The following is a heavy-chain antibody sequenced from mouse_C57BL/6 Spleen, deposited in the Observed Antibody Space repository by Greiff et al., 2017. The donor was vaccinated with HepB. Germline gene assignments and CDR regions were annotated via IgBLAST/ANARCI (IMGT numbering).Heavy chain of an antibody. J-gene: IGHJ3*01. V-gene: IGHV1-22*01. Sequence: EVKLMESGPELVKPGASVKMSCKASGYTFTDYNMHWVKQSHGKSLEWIGYINPNNGGTSYNQKFKGKATLTVNKSSSTAYMELRSLTSEDSAVYYCARPYYDYDVGFAYWGQGTLVTVSA. D-gene: IGHD2-4*01. CDR3: ARPYYDYDVGFAY. CDR2: INPNNGGT. CDR1: GYTFTDYN.